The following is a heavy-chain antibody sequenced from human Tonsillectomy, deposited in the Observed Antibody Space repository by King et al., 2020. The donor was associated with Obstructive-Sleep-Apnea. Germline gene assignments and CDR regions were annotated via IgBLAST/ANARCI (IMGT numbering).Heavy chain of an antibody. CDR2: IYWDDDK. CDR1: GFSLSTSAVG. J-gene: IGHJ4*02. D-gene: IGHD2-15*01. CDR3: VHSDRILFDY. Sequence: TLKESGPTLVRPTQTLTLTCTFSGFSLSTSAVGVGWIRQPPGKALEWLALIYWDDDKRYIPSLKNRLTFTKDTSRNQVVLTMTNMDPVDTATYYCVHSDRILFDYWGQGTLVTVSS. V-gene: IGHV2-5*02.